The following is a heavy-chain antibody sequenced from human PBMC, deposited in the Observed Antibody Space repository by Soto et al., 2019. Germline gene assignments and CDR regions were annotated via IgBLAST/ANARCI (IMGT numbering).Heavy chain of an antibody. CDR2: INNAYST. CDR3: VRDNYYYGIVV. J-gene: IGHJ6*02. Sequence: EVQLEESGGTSVQPGGSLRLSCAASGFDASVNYMTWVRQDPGKGLEWVSAINNAYSTFYADSVKGRFTISRDNSKNTVYLQMNSLRVEDTAMYYCVRDNYYYGIVVWGQGTAVTVSS. V-gene: IGHV3-66*01. CDR1: GFDASVNY.